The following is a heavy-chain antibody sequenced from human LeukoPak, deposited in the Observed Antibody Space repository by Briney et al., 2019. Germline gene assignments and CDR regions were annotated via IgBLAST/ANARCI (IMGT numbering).Heavy chain of an antibody. CDR2: FDLEDGES. CDR3: ATADKWEPLDY. V-gene: IGHV1-24*01. D-gene: IGHD1-26*01. Sequence: ASVTVSCKVSGASLSETSIHWVRQAPGQWLEWMGGFDLEDGESIFAQSFQGRFSMTEDTSTDTAYMELRSLRLQDTAVYYCATADKWEPLDYWGQGTLVTVSS. J-gene: IGHJ4*02. CDR1: GASLSETS.